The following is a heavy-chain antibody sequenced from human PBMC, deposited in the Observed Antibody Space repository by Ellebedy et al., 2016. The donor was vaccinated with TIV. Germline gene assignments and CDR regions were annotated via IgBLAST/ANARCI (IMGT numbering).Heavy chain of an antibody. V-gene: IGHV1-2*04. CDR1: GYTFTGYY. D-gene: IGHD2-21*02. J-gene: IGHJ5*02. Sequence: AASVKVSCKASGYTFTGYYIHWVRQAPGQGLEWMGWINPNSGCTNYAQNFQGWVTMTRDTSISTAYMELSRLRSDDTAVYYCAREGGAYCGGDCYSTWGQGTLVTVSS. CDR2: INPNSGCT. CDR3: AREGGAYCGGDCYST.